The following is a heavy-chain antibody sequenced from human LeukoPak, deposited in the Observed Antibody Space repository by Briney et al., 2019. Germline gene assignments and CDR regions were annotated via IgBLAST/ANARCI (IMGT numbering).Heavy chain of an antibody. CDR3: AKDPPRAAWFSADYTNYGD. V-gene: IGHV3-23*01. CDR1: QFIFSTYA. CDR2: ITSSGGST. Sequence: PGGSLRLSCAASQFIFSTYAMSWVRQAPGKGLEWVSGITSSGGSTYYADSVRGRSTISRDNSKNTLYLQMNSLRVEDTAVYYCAKDPPRAAWFSADYTNYGDWGQGTLVTVSS. D-gene: IGHD4-11*01. J-gene: IGHJ4*02.